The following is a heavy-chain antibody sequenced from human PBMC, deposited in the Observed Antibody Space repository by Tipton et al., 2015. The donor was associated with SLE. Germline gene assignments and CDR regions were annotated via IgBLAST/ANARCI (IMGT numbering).Heavy chain of an antibody. V-gene: IGHV4-59*01. J-gene: IGHJ3*02. CDR3: ARGLPPDYDFWSGYYDAFDI. CDR2: IYYSGST. CDR1: GGSISSYY. Sequence: TLSLTCTVSGGSISSYYWSWIRQPPGKGLEWIGYIYYSGSTNYNPSLKSRVTISVDTSKNQFSLKLSSVTAADTAVYYCARGLPPDYDFWSGYYDAFDIWGQGTMVTVPS. D-gene: IGHD3-3*01.